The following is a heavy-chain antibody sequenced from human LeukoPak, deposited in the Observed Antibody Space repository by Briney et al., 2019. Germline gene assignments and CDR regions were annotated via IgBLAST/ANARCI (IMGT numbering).Heavy chain of an antibody. CDR1: GFTFSSYG. Sequence: GGSLRLSCAASGFTFSSYGMHWVRQAPGKGLEWVAVISYDGSNKYYADSVKGRFTISRDNSKNTLYLQMNSLRADDTAVYYCAKALSSGSFDYWGQGALVTVSS. V-gene: IGHV3-30*18. D-gene: IGHD3-10*01. CDR2: ISYDGSNK. CDR3: AKALSSGSFDY. J-gene: IGHJ4*02.